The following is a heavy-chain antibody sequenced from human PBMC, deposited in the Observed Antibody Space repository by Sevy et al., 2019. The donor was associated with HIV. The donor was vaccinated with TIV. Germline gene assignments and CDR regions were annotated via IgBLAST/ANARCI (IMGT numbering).Heavy chain of an antibody. CDR2: IKSKTDGGTT. D-gene: IGHD2-2*01. V-gene: IGHV3-15*01. Sequence: GGSLRLSCAASGFTFSSYSMSWVRQAPGKGLEWVGRIKSKTDGGTTDYAAPVKGRFTISRDDSKNTLYLQMNSLKTEDTAVYYCTTDLTVVVPAYGMDVWGQGTTVTVSS. CDR1: GFTFSSYS. J-gene: IGHJ6*02. CDR3: TTDLTVVVPAYGMDV.